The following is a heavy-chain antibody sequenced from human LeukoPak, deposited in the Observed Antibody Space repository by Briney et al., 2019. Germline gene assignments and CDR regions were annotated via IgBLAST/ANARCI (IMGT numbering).Heavy chain of an antibody. D-gene: IGHD2-15*01. Sequence: SETLSLTCAVYGGSFSGYYWSWIRQPPGKGLEWIGEINHSGSTNYNPSLKSRVTISVDTSKNQFSLKLSSVTAADTAVYYCARGELVVAVAAPSYYFDYWGQGTLVTVSS. CDR3: ARGELVVAVAAPSYYFDY. CDR2: INHSGST. CDR1: GGSFSGYY. V-gene: IGHV4-34*01. J-gene: IGHJ4*02.